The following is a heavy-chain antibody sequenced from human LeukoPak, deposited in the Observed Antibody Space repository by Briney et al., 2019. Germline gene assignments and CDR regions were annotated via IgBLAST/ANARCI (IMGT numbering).Heavy chain of an antibody. CDR1: GFTLNIYA. CDR3: ARDRPNYHESNGHYYQRDGDH. Sequence: PGGSLRLSCAASGFTLNIYAMRWVRLAPGKGLEWVASMCGSAGCTYYADSVKGRFTISRDNSKNTLYLQMNSLRAEDTAIYYCARDRPNYHESNGHYYQRDGDHWGQGTLVTVSS. CDR2: MCGSAGCT. D-gene: IGHD3-22*01. V-gene: IGHV3-23*01. J-gene: IGHJ5*02.